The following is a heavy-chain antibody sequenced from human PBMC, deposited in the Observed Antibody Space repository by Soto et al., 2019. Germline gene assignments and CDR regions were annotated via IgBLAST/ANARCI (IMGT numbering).Heavy chain of an antibody. V-gene: IGHV3-33*01. J-gene: IGHJ6*02. CDR3: ARDGTPQVFMEKGHYNYYSGMDA. CDR2: IWYDGTST. CDR1: GFSFNFYG. D-gene: IGHD3-3*01. Sequence: ESGGGVVQPGGSLRLSCGSSGFSFNFYGMHWVRQAPGKGLEWVAFIWYDGTSTLYAASVKGRFTISRDNSRGTLFLRMNSLRAEDTAVYYCARDGTPQVFMEKGHYNYYSGMDAWGQGTTVLVSS.